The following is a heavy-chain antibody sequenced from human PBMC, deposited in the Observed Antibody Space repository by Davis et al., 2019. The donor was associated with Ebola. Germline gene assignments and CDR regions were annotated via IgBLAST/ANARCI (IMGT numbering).Heavy chain of an antibody. J-gene: IGHJ6*02. CDR2: ISSSSTYT. CDR1: GFTFSDYY. D-gene: IGHD3-10*01. CDR3: ALMVQGVDDYYNYYGMDV. Sequence: GESLKISCAASGFTFSDYYMSWIRQAPGKGLEWVSYISSSSTYTNYADSVKGRFTISRDNAKNTLYLQMNSLRAEDTAVYYCALMVQGVDDYYNYYGMDVWGQGTTVTVSS. V-gene: IGHV3-11*06.